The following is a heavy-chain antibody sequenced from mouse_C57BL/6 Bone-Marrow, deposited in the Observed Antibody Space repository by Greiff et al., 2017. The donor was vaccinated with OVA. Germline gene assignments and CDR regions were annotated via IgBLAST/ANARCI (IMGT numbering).Heavy chain of an antibody. V-gene: IGHV5-6*01. Sequence: EVQLVESGGDLVKPGGSLKLSCAASGFTFSSYGMSWVRQTPDKRLEWVATISSGGSYTYYPDSVKGRFTISRDNAKNTLYLQMSSLKSEDTAMYYCARLETGTRYFDVWGTGTTVTVSS. D-gene: IGHD4-1*01. CDR1: GFTFSSYG. J-gene: IGHJ1*03. CDR3: ARLETGTRYFDV. CDR2: ISSGGSYT.